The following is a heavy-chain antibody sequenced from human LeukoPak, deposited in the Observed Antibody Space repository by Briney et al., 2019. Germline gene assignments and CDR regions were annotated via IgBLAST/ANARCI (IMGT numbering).Heavy chain of an antibody. Sequence: PGGSLRLSCATSGFTFDDFAMHWVRQPPGKGLEWVSLISGDGISIYNADSVKGRFIISRDNNNSSLYLEMNSLGTEDTAFYYCAKDTRNAVVSRGYGIDVWGQGTPVTVSS. J-gene: IGHJ6*02. CDR1: GFTFDDFA. CDR3: AKDTRNAVVSRGYGIDV. CDR2: ISGDGISI. D-gene: IGHD2-15*01. V-gene: IGHV3-43*02.